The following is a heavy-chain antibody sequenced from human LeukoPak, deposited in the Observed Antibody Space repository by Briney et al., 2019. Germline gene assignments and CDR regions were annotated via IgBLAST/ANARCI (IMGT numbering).Heavy chain of an antibody. CDR3: ARGPPTTVTTSWFDP. V-gene: IGHV4-39*01. Sequence: PSETLSLTCTVSGGSISSSYYYWGWIRQPPGKGLEWIGSIYYSGSTYYNPSLKSRVTISVDTSKNQFSLKLRSVTAADTAVYYCARGPPTTVTTSWFDPWGQGTLVTVSS. CDR1: GGSISSSYYY. CDR2: IYYSGST. D-gene: IGHD4-17*01. J-gene: IGHJ5*02.